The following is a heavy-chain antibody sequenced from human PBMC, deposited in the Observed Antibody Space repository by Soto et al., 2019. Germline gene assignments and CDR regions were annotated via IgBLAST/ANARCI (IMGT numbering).Heavy chain of an antibody. J-gene: IGHJ6*02. V-gene: IGHV1-18*01. D-gene: IGHD3-3*01. CDR1: GYTFTSYG. Sequence: ASVKVSCKASGYTFTSYGISWVRQAPGQGLEWMGWISAYNGNTNYAQKLQGRVTMTTDTSTSTAYMELRSLRSDDTAVYYCARTRPITIFGVVNYYYGMDAWGQGTTVTVSS. CDR3: ARTRPITIFGVVNYYYGMDA. CDR2: ISAYNGNT.